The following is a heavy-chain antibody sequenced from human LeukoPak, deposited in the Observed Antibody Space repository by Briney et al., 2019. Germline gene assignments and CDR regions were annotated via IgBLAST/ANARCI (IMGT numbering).Heavy chain of an antibody. CDR3: AKPPRNAISY. J-gene: IGHJ4*02. D-gene: IGHD1-1*01. CDR1: GFSVSSNY. V-gene: IGHV3-53*01. CDR2: IYSGGST. Sequence: GGSLRLSCAASGFSVSSNYMSWVRQAPGKGLEWVSVIYSGGSTYYADSVKGRFTISRDNSKNTLYLQMNSLRAEDTAVYYCAKPPRNAISYWGQGTLVTVSS.